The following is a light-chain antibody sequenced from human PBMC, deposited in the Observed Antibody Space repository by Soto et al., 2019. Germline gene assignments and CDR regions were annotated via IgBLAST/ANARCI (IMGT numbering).Light chain of an antibody. V-gene: IGKV3D-20*01. Sequence: IVLTQSPATLSLSPGERATLSWEASQSVGTYIAWYKQKPGLAPRLVVFDSSTRATGIPDRFSGSGSGTDSTLTISRLEPEDFAVYFCQQYGNSPQITFGQGTRLEIK. J-gene: IGKJ5*01. CDR3: QQYGNSPQIT. CDR2: DSS. CDR1: QSVGTY.